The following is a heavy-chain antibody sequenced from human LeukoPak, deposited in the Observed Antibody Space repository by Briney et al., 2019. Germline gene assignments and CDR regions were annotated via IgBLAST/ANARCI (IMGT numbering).Heavy chain of an antibody. J-gene: IGHJ4*02. CDR3: AAVAGTHFDY. Sequence: SVKVSCKASGGTFSSYAISWVRQAPGQGLEWMGRIIPIFGTANYAQKLQGRVTMTTDRSTSTAYMELRSLRSDDTAMYYCAAVAGTHFDYWGQGTLVTVSS. V-gene: IGHV1-69*05. D-gene: IGHD6-19*01. CDR1: GGTFSSYA. CDR2: IIPIFGTA.